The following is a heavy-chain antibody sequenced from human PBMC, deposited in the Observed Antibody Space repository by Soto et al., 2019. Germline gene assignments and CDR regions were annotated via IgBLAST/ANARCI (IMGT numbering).Heavy chain of an antibody. Sequence: QVPLVESGGGVVQPGRFLRLSCAASGFTFSSYGMHWVRQAPGKGLEWVAVISYDGRDRYYADSVKGRFTTSRDNSKNTLYLQMNSLRAEDTAVYYCAKRGEYSGYPSYFDYWGQGTLVTVSS. J-gene: IGHJ4*02. CDR2: ISYDGRDR. V-gene: IGHV3-30*18. D-gene: IGHD5-12*01. CDR3: AKRGEYSGYPSYFDY. CDR1: GFTFSSYG.